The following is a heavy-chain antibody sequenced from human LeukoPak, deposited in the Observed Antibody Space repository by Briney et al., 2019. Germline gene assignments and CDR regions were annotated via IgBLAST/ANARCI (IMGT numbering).Heavy chain of an antibody. V-gene: IGHV1-2*02. CDR1: GYTFTDYY. Sequence: GASVKVSCKASGYTFTDYYMHWVRQAPGQGLEWMGWINPNSGGTNYAQKFQGRVTMTRDTSISTAYMELTTLRSDDTAVYYCARRHYDSSGYSWGQGTLVTVSS. CDR2: INPNSGGT. J-gene: IGHJ4*02. CDR3: ARRHYDSSGYS. D-gene: IGHD3-22*01.